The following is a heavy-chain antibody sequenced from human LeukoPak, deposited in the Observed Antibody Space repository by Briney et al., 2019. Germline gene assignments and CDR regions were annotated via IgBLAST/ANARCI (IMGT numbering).Heavy chain of an antibody. D-gene: IGHD2-15*01. V-gene: IGHV3-23*01. CDR2: ISVSGNT. CDR1: GFTLSSYA. Sequence: PGGSLRLSCAASGFTLSSYAMSWVRQGPGKGLEWLSAISVSGNTYLADSGKGRCTISRDSSKNTLYLQMNSLGAGDAAVYYCAKAPVTTCSGAYCYPFDYWSQGTLVTVSS. J-gene: IGHJ4*02. CDR3: AKAPVTTCSGAYCYPFDY.